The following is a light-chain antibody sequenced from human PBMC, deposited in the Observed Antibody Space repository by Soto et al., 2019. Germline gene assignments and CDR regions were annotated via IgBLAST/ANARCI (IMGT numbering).Light chain of an antibody. Sequence: QSVLTHPPSASGTTGQRVTISCSGSSSNMGSNTVNWYQQLPRAAPKLLIYSDNQRPSGVTDRFSGSKSGTSASLAITGLQSDDEADYYCAAWDGSLNHILFGGGTKLTVL. V-gene: IGLV1-44*01. J-gene: IGLJ2*01. CDR1: SSNMGSNT. CDR2: SDN. CDR3: AAWDGSLNHIL.